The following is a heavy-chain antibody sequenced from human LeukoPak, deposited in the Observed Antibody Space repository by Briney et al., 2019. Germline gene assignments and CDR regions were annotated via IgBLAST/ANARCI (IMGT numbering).Heavy chain of an antibody. D-gene: IGHD2-15*01. CDR3: ARVDCSGGSCYSFDY. CDR2: IYYSTST. V-gene: IGHV4-59*01. Sequence: PSETLSLTCTVAGGSFSSYYWNWIRQPPGKVLEWMGYIYYSTSTNCNPSLKSRVTISVDTTKTEFSLKLSSVTAADTAVYCWARVDCSGGSCYSFDYWGQGTLVTVSS. J-gene: IGHJ4*02. CDR1: GGSFSSYY.